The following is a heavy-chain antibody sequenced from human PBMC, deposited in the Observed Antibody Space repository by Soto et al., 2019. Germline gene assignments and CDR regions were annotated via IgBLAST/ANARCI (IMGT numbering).Heavy chain of an antibody. Sequence: GASVKVSCKASGYTFTSYAMHWVRQAPGQRLEWMGWINAGNGNTKYSQKFQGRVTITRDTSASTAYMELSSLRSEDTAVYYCATLYCSSTSCRNILNWGQGTLVTVSS. D-gene: IGHD2-2*01. CDR3: ATLYCSSTSCRNILN. V-gene: IGHV1-3*01. CDR2: INAGNGNT. CDR1: GYTFTSYA. J-gene: IGHJ4*02.